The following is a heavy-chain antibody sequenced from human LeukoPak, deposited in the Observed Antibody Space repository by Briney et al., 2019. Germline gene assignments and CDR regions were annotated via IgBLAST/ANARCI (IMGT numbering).Heavy chain of an antibody. CDR3: ARARSVTWTFSYFDY. Sequence: ASVKVSCKPSGYTFTGYYLHWVRQAPGQGLEWXXXXNPNSGGTNYAKRFEGRVTMTRDTSISTAYMELSRLTSDDTAVYYCARARSVTWTFSYFDYWGRGTLVTVSS. CDR1: GYTFTGYY. J-gene: IGHJ4*02. V-gene: IGHV1-2*02. D-gene: IGHD4-17*01. CDR2: XNPNSGGT.